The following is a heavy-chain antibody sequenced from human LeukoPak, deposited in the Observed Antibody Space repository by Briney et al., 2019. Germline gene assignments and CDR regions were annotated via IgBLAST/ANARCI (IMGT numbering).Heavy chain of an antibody. CDR2: ISWNGGRT. D-gene: IGHD3-10*01. V-gene: IGHV3-20*04. Sequence: GGSLRLSCAASGFTVDDYGMSWVRQAPGKGLEWVSGISWNGGRTGYADSVKGRFTISRDNAKNSLYLQMNSLTTEDTALYLHMKYREKNYDAGTANRANWFDPWDQGTLVTVSS. J-gene: IGHJ5*01. CDR3: MKYREKNYDAGTANRANWFDP. CDR1: GFTVDDYG.